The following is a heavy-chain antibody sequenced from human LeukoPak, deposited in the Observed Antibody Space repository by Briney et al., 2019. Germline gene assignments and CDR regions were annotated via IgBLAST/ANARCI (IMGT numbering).Heavy chain of an antibody. CDR3: ARGVRELLRPLTVDYYMDV. Sequence: AGGSLRLSCAASGFTFSSYSMNWVRQAPGKGLEWVSYISSSSSTIYYADSVKGRFTISRDNSKNTLYLQMNSLRAEDTAVYYCARGVRELLRPLTVDYYMDVWGKGTTVTISS. CDR1: GFTFSSYS. V-gene: IGHV3-48*01. D-gene: IGHD1-26*01. J-gene: IGHJ6*03. CDR2: ISSSSSTI.